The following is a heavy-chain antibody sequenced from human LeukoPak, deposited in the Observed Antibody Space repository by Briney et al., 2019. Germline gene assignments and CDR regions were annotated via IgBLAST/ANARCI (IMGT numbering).Heavy chain of an antibody. CDR1: GFTFSTYA. V-gene: IGHV3-23*01. D-gene: IGHD1-7*01. Sequence: GGSLRLSCAASGFTFSTYAMTWVRQAPGKGLEWVSGISGSAGSTYYADSVKGRFTISRDNSKNTLYLQMNSLRAEDTAVYYCVKVYNWNYENTIDYWGQGTLVTVSS. CDR3: VKVYNWNYENTIDY. CDR2: ISGSAGST. J-gene: IGHJ4*02.